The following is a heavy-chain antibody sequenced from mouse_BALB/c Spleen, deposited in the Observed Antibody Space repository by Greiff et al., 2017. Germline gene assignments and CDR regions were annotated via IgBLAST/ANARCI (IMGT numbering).Heavy chain of an antibody. V-gene: IGHV14-3*02. Sequence: VQLKQSGAELVKPGASVKLSCTASGFNIKDTYMHWVKQRPEQGLEWIGRIDPANGNTKYDPKFQGKATITADTSSNTAYLQLSSLTSEDTAVYYCARSWNYYGCSSLFAYWGQGTLVTVSA. CDR3: ARSWNYYGCSSLFAY. D-gene: IGHD1-1*01. CDR2: IDPANGNT. CDR1: GFNIKDTY. J-gene: IGHJ3*01.